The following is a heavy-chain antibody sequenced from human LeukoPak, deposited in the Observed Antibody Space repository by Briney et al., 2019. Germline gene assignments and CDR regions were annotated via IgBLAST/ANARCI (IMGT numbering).Heavy chain of an antibody. CDR3: ARGGGWQQLIDY. J-gene: IGHJ4*02. CDR1: GFTVSSNY. CDR2: IYSGGST. V-gene: IGHV3-53*01. D-gene: IGHD5-24*01. Sequence: GGSLRLSCAASGFTVSSNYMSWVRQVPGKGREWVSVIYSGGSTYYADSVKGRFTISRDNSKNTLYLQMNSLRAEDTAVYYCARGGGWQQLIDYWGQGTLVTVSS.